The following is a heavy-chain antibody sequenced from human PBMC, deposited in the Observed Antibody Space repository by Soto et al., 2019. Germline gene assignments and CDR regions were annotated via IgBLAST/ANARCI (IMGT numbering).Heavy chain of an antibody. CDR2: INWNGGST. J-gene: IGHJ6*02. Sequence: EVQLVESGGGVVRPGRSLRLSCAASGFTFDDYGMSWVRQAPGKGLEWVSGINWNGGSTGYADSMEGRFTISRDNDKNSLYLQMNSLRAEDTALYYCARDYYDFLTGYHKASMDVWGQGTTVTVSS. V-gene: IGHV3-20*04. CDR1: GFTFDDYG. CDR3: ARDYYDFLTGYHKASMDV. D-gene: IGHD3-9*01.